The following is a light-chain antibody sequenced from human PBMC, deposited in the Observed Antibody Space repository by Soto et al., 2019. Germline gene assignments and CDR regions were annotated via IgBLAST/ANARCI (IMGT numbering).Light chain of an antibody. CDR1: QGISSY. V-gene: IGKV1D-8*01. CDR2: AAS. Sequence: VIWMTQSPSLLSASTGDRVTINCRVSQGISSYLAWYQQKPGKAPELLIYAASTLQSGVPSRFSGSGSGTDFTLTISCLQSEDFATYYCQQYSFFPRAFGQGTKVELK. CDR3: QQYSFFPRA. J-gene: IGKJ1*01.